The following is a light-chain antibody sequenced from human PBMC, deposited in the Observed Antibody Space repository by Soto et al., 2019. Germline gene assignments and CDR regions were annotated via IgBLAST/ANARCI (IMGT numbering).Light chain of an antibody. CDR1: RSNIGAGYD. V-gene: IGLV1-40*02. Sequence: QSAVTQPPSVTGAPGQRVTISCTGTRSNIGAGYDVHWYQQLPETAPKPLIYGNNNRPSGVPDRFSGSKSGTSASLAITGLQAEDEADYYCQSYDNSLSGYVFGTGTKVTVL. CDR2: GNN. J-gene: IGLJ1*01. CDR3: QSYDNSLSGYV.